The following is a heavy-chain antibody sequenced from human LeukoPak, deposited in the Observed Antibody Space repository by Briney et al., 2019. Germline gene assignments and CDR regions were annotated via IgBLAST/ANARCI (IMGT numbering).Heavy chain of an antibody. CDR3: ARAISEYCSGGSCSHNWFDP. Sequence: PSETLSLTCAVYGGSFSGYYWSWIRQPPGEGLEWIGEINHSGSTNYNPSLKSRVTISVDTSKNQFSLKLSSVTAADTAVYYCARAISEYCSGGSCSHNWFDPWGQGTLVTVSS. V-gene: IGHV4-34*01. CDR1: GGSFSGYY. CDR2: INHSGST. D-gene: IGHD2-15*01. J-gene: IGHJ5*02.